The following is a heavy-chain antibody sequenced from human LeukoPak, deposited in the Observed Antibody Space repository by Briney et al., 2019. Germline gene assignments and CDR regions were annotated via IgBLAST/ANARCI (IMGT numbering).Heavy chain of an antibody. CDR3: ARGAYSSGWFDY. CDR2: INPNSAGT. V-gene: IGHV1-2*02. CDR1: GYTFTGYY. D-gene: IGHD6-19*01. Sequence: ASVKVSCKASGYTFTGYYMHWVRQAPGQGLEWMGWINPNSAGTNYAQKFQGRVTMTRDTSISTAYMELNSLRAEDTAVYYCARGAYSSGWFDYWGQGTLVTVSS. J-gene: IGHJ4*02.